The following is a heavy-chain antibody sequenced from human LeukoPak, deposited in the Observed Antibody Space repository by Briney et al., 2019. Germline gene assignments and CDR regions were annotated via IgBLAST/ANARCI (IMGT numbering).Heavy chain of an antibody. CDR1: GGSFSGYY. Sequence: SETLSLTCAVYGGSFSGYYWSWIRQPPGKGLEWIGEINHSGSTNYNPSLKSRVTISVDTSKNQFSLKLSSVTAADTAVYYCARENYDYVWGSYQEGYYFDHWGQGTLVTVSS. J-gene: IGHJ4*02. V-gene: IGHV4-34*01. D-gene: IGHD3-16*02. CDR2: INHSGST. CDR3: ARENYDYVWGSYQEGYYFDH.